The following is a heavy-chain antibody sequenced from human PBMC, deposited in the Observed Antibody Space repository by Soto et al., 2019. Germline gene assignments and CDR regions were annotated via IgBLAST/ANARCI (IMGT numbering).Heavy chain of an antibody. V-gene: IGHV4-31*03. J-gene: IGHJ3*02. CDR3: ARESQISQAFGGVIAFGSAFDI. Sequence: SETLSLTCTVSGGSISSGGYYWSWIRQHPGKGLEWIGYIYYSGSTYYNPSLKSRVTISVDTSKNQFSLKLSSVTAADTAVYYCARESQISQAFGGVIAFGSAFDIWGQGTMVTVSS. CDR2: IYYSGST. CDR1: GGSISSGGYY. D-gene: IGHD3-16*02.